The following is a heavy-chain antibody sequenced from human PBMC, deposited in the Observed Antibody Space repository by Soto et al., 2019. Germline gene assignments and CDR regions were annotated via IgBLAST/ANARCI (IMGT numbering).Heavy chain of an antibody. CDR3: ARVPGDIVSVLYIYPQDGREQMSAMDV. V-gene: IGHV3-30*14. CDR2: VSFDGSNK. CDR1: GFTFGYYP. J-gene: IGHJ6*02. Sequence: QMQLVQSGGGVVQSGGSLTLSCAASGFTFGYYPMHWVRHVPGKGLEWVAVVSFDGSNKYYVDSVKGRFTISKDNSKNTLYLQMSRLRDEDTGVYYCARVPGDIVSVLYIYPQDGREQMSAMDVWGQGTAVTVSS. D-gene: IGHD1-26*01.